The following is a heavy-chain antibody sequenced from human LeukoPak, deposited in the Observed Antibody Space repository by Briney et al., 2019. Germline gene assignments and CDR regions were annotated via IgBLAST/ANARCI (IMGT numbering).Heavy chain of an antibody. CDR1: GYSFTTYW. CDR2: IYPGDSDT. Sequence: GESLKISCKGSGYSFTTYWIGWVRQVPGKGLEWMGIIYPGDSDTTYSPSFQGQVTISADKSISTAYLQWSSLKASDTAMYYCARHREPDYLVAYWGQGTLVTVSS. J-gene: IGHJ4*02. CDR3: ARHREPDYLVAY. V-gene: IGHV5-51*01. D-gene: IGHD2/OR15-2a*01.